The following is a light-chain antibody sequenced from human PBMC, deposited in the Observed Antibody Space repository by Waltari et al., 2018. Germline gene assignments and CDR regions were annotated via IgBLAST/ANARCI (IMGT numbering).Light chain of an antibody. Sequence: EILLTQSPGTLSLSPGERATLSCRASQSVGSSYLVGYQQKPGQAPRLLIYGASSRATGIPDRFSGSGSGTDFTLTISRLEPEDFAVYYCQQFGSSPLTFGGGTKVEIK. J-gene: IGKJ4*01. CDR3: QQFGSSPLT. CDR1: QSVGSSY. V-gene: IGKV3-20*01. CDR2: GAS.